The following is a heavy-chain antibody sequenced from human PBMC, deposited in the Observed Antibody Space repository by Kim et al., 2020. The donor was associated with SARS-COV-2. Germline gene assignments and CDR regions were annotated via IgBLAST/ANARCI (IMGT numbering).Heavy chain of an antibody. D-gene: IGHD1-26*01. J-gene: IGHJ4*02. Sequence: GGSLRLSCAASGFTFSSYAMHWVRQAPGKGLEWVAFIRYDGSNKYYADSVKGRFTISRDNSKNTLYLQMNSLRAEDTAVYYCAKGVGSGSDENFYYWGQGTLGTVSS. V-gene: IGHV3-30*02. CDR1: GFTFSSYA. CDR2: IRYDGSNK. CDR3: AKGVGSGSDENFYY.